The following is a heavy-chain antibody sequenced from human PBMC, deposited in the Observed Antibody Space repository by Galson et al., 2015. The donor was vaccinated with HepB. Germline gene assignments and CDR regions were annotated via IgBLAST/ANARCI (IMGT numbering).Heavy chain of an antibody. CDR2: INPNSGGT. CDR1: GYTFTGYY. D-gene: IGHD2-2*01. V-gene: IGHV1-2*02. J-gene: IGHJ6*02. CDR3: TRAPSFLGRLMGCSSTSCPGVYYYYGMDV. Sequence: QSGAEVKKPGESLKISCKASGYTFTGYYMHWVRQAPGQGLEWMGWINPNSGGTNYAQKFQGRVTMTRDTSISTAYMELSRLRSDDTAVYYCTRAPSFLGRLMGCSSTSCPGVYYYYGMDVWGQGTTVTVSS.